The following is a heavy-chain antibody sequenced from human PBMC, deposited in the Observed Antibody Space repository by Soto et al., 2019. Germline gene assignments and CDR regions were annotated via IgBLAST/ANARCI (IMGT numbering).Heavy chain of an antibody. CDR2: INSDGSST. CDR3: ARNADYDSSGGILYYSYAMDV. CDR1: GFTFSSYW. D-gene: IGHD3-22*01. J-gene: IGHJ6*02. V-gene: IGHV3-74*01. Sequence: PGGSLRLSCAASGFTFSSYWMHWVRQAPGKGLVWVSRINSDGSSTSYADSVKGRFTISRDNAKNTLYLQMNSLRAEDTAVYYCARNADYDSSGGILYYSYAMDVWGQGTTVTVSS.